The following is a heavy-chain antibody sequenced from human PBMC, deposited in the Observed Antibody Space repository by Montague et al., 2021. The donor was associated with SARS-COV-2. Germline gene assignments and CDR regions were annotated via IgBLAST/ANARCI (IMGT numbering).Heavy chain of an antibody. V-gene: IGHV3-48*03. CDR3: AREVPTVVKTDC. J-gene: IGHJ4*02. D-gene: IGHD4-23*01. CDR1: GFTFSSFE. Sequence: SLRLSCAASGFTFSSFEMNWVRQAPGKGLEWVSYISSSGSPQHYADSVRGRFTISRDNAKNSLYLQMNSLRAEDTAIYYCAREVPTVVKTDCWGQGTLVTVSS. CDR2: ISSSGSPQ.